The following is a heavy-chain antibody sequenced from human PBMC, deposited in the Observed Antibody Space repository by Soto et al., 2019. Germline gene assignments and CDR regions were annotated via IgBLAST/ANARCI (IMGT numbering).Heavy chain of an antibody. V-gene: IGHV2-5*02. CDR2: IYWDDDK. J-gene: IGHJ4*02. Sequence: QITLKESGPTLVKPTQTLTLTCTFSGFSLSTSGVGVGWIRQPPGKALEWLALIYWDDDKRYSPSLKSRLTIAKDTTQIQVVLTMTNMDPVDTATYYCAHLSLLLWFGELRGGTFDYWGQGTLVTVSS. CDR1: GFSLSTSGVG. D-gene: IGHD3-10*01. CDR3: AHLSLLLWFGELRGGTFDY.